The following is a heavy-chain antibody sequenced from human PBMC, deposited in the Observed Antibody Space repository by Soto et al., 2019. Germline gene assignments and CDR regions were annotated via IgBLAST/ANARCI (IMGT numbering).Heavy chain of an antibody. CDR1: GYTFTSYD. J-gene: IGHJ4*02. D-gene: IGHD3-10*01. Sequence: QVQLVQSGAEVKKPGASVKVSCKASGYTFTSYDINWVRQATGQGLVWMGWMNSNSGNTGYAQKFQGRVTMTRNISIIKAYMELSSLRSEDTAVYYCARGTPLWFGRKSIDYWGQGTLVTVSS. CDR3: ARGTPLWFGRKSIDY. CDR2: MNSNSGNT. V-gene: IGHV1-8*01.